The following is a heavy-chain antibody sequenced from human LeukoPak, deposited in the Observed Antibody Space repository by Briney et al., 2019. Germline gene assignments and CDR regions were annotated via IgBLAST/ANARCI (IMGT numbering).Heavy chain of an antibody. CDR2: ISGSGGST. CDR1: GFTFSDYA. D-gene: IGHD4-17*01. CDR3: AKSVESAVTTNPYFDY. J-gene: IGHJ4*02. Sequence: PGGSLRLSCAASGFTFSDYAMSWVRQALGKGLKWVSVISGSGGSTYNVDPVKGRFTISRDNSKNTLYLQMNSLRAEDTAVYYCAKSVESAVTTNPYFDYWGQGILVTVSS. V-gene: IGHV3-23*01.